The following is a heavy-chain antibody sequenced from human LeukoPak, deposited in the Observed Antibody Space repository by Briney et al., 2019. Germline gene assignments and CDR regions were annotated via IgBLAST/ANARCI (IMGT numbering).Heavy chain of an antibody. J-gene: IGHJ5*02. CDR3: ARMGSGYDNWFHP. D-gene: IGHD5-12*01. CDR1: GGSISSYY. Sequence: SETLSLTCTVSGGSISSYYWSWIRQPPGKGLEWIGYIYSSGSTSYNPSLKSRVTVSVDTSKNQFSLKLSSVTAADTAVYYCARMGSGYDNWFHPWGQGTPVTVSS. CDR2: IYSSGST. V-gene: IGHV4-59*01.